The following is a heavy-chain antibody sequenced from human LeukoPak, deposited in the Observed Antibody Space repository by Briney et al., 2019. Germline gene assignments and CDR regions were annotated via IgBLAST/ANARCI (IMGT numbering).Heavy chain of an antibody. CDR1: GGTFSSYA. CDR2: IIPIFGTA. Sequence: ASVKVSCKASGGTFSSYAISWVRQAPGQGLEWMGGIIPIFGTANYAQKFQGRVTITTDESTSTAYMELSSLRSEDTAVYYCARDGEGESTAAHWGQGTLVTVSS. J-gene: IGHJ4*02. D-gene: IGHD2-2*01. V-gene: IGHV1-69*05. CDR3: ARDGEGESTAAH.